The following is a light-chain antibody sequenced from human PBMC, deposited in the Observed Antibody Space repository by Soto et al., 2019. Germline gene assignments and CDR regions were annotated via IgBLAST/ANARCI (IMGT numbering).Light chain of an antibody. CDR1: QVISKK. J-gene: IGKJ4*01. CDR3: QHYVNWPLT. Sequence: IVMTQSPPTLSLSPGLRVTFSCSSIQVISKKVAWYQQKPGQTPRLLIYNTSIRATGVPARFSGSRSGAEFTLTISSLQSEDFAVYYCQHYVNWPLTFGGGTKVDIK. V-gene: IGKV3-15*01. CDR2: NTS.